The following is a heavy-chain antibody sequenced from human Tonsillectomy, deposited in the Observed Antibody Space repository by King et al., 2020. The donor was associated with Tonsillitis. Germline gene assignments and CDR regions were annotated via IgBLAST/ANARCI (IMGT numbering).Heavy chain of an antibody. Sequence: QLQESGPGLVKPSQTLSLTCTVSGGSISSGDYYWSWIRQPPGKGLEWIGYIYYSGSTYYNPSLKSRVTISVDTSKNQFSLKLSYVTAAATAVYYCVRAPHYYGSGTYIVAYWGQGTLVTVSS. V-gene: IGHV4-30-4*01. CDR1: GGSISSGDYY. J-gene: IGHJ4*02. CDR3: VRAPHYYGSGTYIVAY. CDR2: IYYSGST. D-gene: IGHD3-10*01.